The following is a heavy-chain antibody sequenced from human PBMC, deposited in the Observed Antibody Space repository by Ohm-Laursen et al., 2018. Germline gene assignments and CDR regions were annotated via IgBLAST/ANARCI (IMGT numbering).Heavy chain of an antibody. J-gene: IGHJ4*02. Sequence: GSLRLSCTASGFTVSNNFISWVRQAPGKGLEWVSSISSSSSYIYYADSVKGRFTISRDNAKNSLYLQMNSLRAEDTAVYYCARDRANGGSHHDYWGQGTLVTVSS. D-gene: IGHD1-26*01. CDR2: ISSSSSYI. V-gene: IGHV3-21*01. CDR1: GFTVSNNF. CDR3: ARDRANGGSHHDY.